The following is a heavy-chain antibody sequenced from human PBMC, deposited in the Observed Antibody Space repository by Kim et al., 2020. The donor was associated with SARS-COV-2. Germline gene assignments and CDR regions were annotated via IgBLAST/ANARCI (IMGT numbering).Heavy chain of an antibody. J-gene: IGHJ4*02. Sequence: GGSLRLSCAASGFTFSSYWMSWVRQAPGKGLEWVANIKQDGSEKYYVDSVKGRFTISRDNAKNSLYLQMNSLRAEDTAVYYCARAAGRNIVVVPAAMAPFDYWGQGTLVTVSS. V-gene: IGHV3-7*03. CDR2: IKQDGSEK. CDR3: ARAAGRNIVVVPAAMAPFDY. CDR1: GFTFSSYW. D-gene: IGHD2-2*01.